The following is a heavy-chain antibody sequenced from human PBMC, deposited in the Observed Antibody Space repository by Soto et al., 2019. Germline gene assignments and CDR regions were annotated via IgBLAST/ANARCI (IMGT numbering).Heavy chain of an antibody. Sequence: SETLSLTCFVSGYFIGAGVYYWSWIRHHPGKGLEWIGSFYSSGSIIYNPSLRSRVSISGDMSTNQFSMSLTSVTAADTARYYFARTYRSGSGWLNPGGQATMVTV. D-gene: IGHD6-19*01. CDR2: FYSSGSI. CDR1: GYFIGAGVYY. J-gene: IGHJ5*02. V-gene: IGHV4-31*02. CDR3: ARTYRSGSGWLNP.